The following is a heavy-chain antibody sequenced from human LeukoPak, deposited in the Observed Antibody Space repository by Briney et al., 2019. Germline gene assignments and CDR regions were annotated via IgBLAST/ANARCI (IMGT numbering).Heavy chain of an antibody. CDR2: INPNSGGT. V-gene: IGHV1-2*02. Sequence: ASVKVSCKASGYTFTGYYMHWVRQAPGQGLEWMGWINPNSGGTNYAQKFRGRVTMTRDTSISTAYMELSRLSSDDTAVYYCARGSDDFWSGYSPSYWGQGTLVTVSS. J-gene: IGHJ4*02. CDR1: GYTFTGYY. CDR3: ARGSDDFWSGYSPSY. D-gene: IGHD3-3*01.